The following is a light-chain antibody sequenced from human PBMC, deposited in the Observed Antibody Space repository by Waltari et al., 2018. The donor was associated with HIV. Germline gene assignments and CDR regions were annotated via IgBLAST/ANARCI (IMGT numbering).Light chain of an antibody. CDR1: SSHVGGFNY. CDR2: DFN. V-gene: IGLV2-14*03. J-gene: IGLJ1*01. Sequence: QSALTQPASVSGSPGQSITISCTGTSSHVGGFNYVPRYQQHPGKAPKLMIYDFNNRPSGISNRFSGSKSGNTASLTISGLQAEDEADYYCSSYTSSNTLYVFGTGTKVTVL. CDR3: SSYTSSNTLYV.